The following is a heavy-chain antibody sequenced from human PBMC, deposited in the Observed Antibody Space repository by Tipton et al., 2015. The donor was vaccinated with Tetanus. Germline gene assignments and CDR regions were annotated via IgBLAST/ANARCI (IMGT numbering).Heavy chain of an antibody. CDR1: GFTFRSYA. CDR3: ARALQLERKFDF. J-gene: IGHJ4*02. V-gene: IGHV3-30-3*01. CDR2: ISYDGSNK. Sequence: LRLSCAASGFTFRSYAIHWVRQSPGRGLEWVAVISYDGSNKNYADSVKGRFTISRDNSQNTLYLQMNSLRAEDSATYYCARALQLERKFDFWGQGTLVTVSS. D-gene: IGHD1-1*01.